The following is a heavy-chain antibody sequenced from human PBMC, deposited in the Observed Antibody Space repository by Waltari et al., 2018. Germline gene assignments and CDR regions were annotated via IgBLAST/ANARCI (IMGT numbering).Heavy chain of an antibody. V-gene: IGHV1-18*01. J-gene: IGHJ3*02. D-gene: IGHD5-12*01. Sequence: QVQLVQSGAEVKKPGASVKVSCKASGYTFTSYGISWVRQAPGQGLEWMGWISAYNGNTNEDKTIQGRLTMTTDTSTRTAYMGLRGLRSDDTAVYYCASSVDRYSGYDSLPDAFDIWGQGTMVTVSS. CDR3: ASSVDRYSGYDSLPDAFDI. CDR1: GYTFTSYG. CDR2: ISAYNGNT.